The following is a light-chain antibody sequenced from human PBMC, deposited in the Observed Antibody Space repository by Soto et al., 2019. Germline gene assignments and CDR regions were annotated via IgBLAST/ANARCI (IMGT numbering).Light chain of an antibody. CDR3: SSYTTSGTEV. V-gene: IGLV2-14*03. CDR2: DVS. Sequence: QSVLTQPASVSGSPGQSIAISCTGTSSDVGAYNYVSWYQQHPGKAPKLMIYDVSSRPSGVSNRFSGSKSGNTASLTISGLQAEDEADYYCSSYTTSGTEVFGGGTQLTVL. J-gene: IGLJ2*01. CDR1: SSDVGAYNY.